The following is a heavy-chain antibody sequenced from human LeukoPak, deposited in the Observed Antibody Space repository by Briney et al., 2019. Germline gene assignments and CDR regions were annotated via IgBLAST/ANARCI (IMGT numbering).Heavy chain of an antibody. CDR1: GFTFSAYW. CDR3: ARKTVVGSYFDY. Sequence: QTGGSLRLSCAASGFTFSAYWMSWVRQAPGKGLEWVANIKQDGSDKYYVDSVRGRFTISRDNAKNSLYLQMNSLRAEDTAVYYCARKTVVGSYFDYWGQGTPVTVSS. J-gene: IGHJ4*02. D-gene: IGHD4-23*01. CDR2: IKQDGSDK. V-gene: IGHV3-7*03.